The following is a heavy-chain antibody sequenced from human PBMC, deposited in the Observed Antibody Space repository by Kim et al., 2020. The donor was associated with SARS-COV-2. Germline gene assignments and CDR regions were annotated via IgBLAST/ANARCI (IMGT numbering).Heavy chain of an antibody. V-gene: IGHV1-69*04. CDR1: GGTFSSYA. CDR3: ARDRLNYGSGSLGGMDV. J-gene: IGHJ6*02. CDR2: IIPILGIA. D-gene: IGHD3-10*01. Sequence: SVKVSCKASGGTFSSYAISWVRQAPGQGLEWMGRIIPILGIANYAQKFQGRVTITADKSTSTAYMELSSLRSEDTAVYYCARDRLNYGSGSLGGMDVWGQGTPVTVSS.